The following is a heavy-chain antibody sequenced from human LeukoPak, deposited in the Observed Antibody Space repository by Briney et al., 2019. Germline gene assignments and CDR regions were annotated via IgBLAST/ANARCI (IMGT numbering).Heavy chain of an antibody. J-gene: IGHJ4*02. CDR3: ARAGDFGVVITSYFDY. V-gene: IGHV4-34*01. D-gene: IGHD3-3*01. CDR2: INHSGST. CDR1: GGSFSGYY. Sequence: SETLSLTCAVYGGSFSGYYWSWIRQPPGKGLEWIGEINHSGSTNYNPSLKSRVTMSVDTSKNQFSLKLSSVTAADTAVYYCARAGDFGVVITSYFDYWGQGTLVTVSS.